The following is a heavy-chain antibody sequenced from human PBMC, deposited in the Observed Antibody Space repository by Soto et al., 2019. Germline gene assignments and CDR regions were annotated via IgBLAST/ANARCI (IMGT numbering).Heavy chain of an antibody. J-gene: IGHJ4*02. CDR3: ARSLDYGDLDY. Sequence: ASVKVSCKASGYTFTSYGISWVRQAPGQGLEWMGWISAYNGNTNYAQKLQGRVTMTTDTSTSTAYMELSRLRSDDTAVYYCARSLDYGDLDYWGQGTLVTVSS. CDR2: ISAYNGNT. V-gene: IGHV1-18*01. CDR1: GYTFTSYG. D-gene: IGHD4-17*01.